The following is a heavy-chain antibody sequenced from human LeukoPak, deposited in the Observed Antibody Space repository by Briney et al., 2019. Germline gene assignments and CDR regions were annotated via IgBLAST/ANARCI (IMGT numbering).Heavy chain of an antibody. CDR2: IYYSGST. CDR3: ARDYTSGHFDY. Sequence: SETLSLTCTVSGGSISVYYWNWIRQPPGKGLEWIGCIYYSGSTNYNPSLKGRVTISVDTSKNQFSLELSSVTAADTAVYYCARDYTSGHFDYWGQGTLVTVSS. D-gene: IGHD3-22*01. J-gene: IGHJ4*02. CDR1: GGSISVYY. V-gene: IGHV4-59*01.